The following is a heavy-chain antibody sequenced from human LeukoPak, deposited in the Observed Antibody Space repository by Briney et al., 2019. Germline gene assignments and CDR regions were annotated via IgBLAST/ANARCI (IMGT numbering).Heavy chain of an antibody. V-gene: IGHV3-48*03. CDR1: GFTFSSYE. CDR2: ISSSGSTI. Sequence: GGSLRLSCAASGFTFSSYEMNWVRQAPGKGLEWVSYISSSGSTIYYADSVKGRFTISRDNAKNSLYLQMNSLRAEDTAVYYCARARPDITMIVAGFFDYWGQGTLVTVSS. J-gene: IGHJ4*02. D-gene: IGHD3-22*01. CDR3: ARARPDITMIVAGFFDY.